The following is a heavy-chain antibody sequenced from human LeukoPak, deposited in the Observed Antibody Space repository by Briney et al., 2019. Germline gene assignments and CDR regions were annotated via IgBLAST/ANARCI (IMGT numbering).Heavy chain of an antibody. CDR1: GFTFSSYA. J-gene: IGHJ6*02. CDR3: ARDPTSSSSRYYYGMDV. CDR2: ISYDGSNK. V-gene: IGHV3-30*04. Sequence: GGSLRLSCAASGFTFSSYAMHWVRQAPGKGLEWVAVISYDGSNKYYADSVKGRFTVSRDNSKNTLYLQMNSLRAEDTAVYYCARDPTSSSSRYYYGMDVWGQGTTVTVSS. D-gene: IGHD6-6*01.